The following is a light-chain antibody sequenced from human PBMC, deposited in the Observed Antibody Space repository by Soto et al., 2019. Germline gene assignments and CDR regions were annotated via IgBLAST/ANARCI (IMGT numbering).Light chain of an antibody. CDR3: QTRSNGRGT. V-gene: IGKV3-11*01. Sequence: EIVLTQSPATLSSSPGERVTLSCRASQRVSSYLAWYQQKPGQSPRLLIYDASNRETGIPARFSGSGSGTDFTLTISSLAPEDFAVYYCQTRSNGRGTFGHGTKVDIK. J-gene: IGKJ3*01. CDR1: QRVSSY. CDR2: DAS.